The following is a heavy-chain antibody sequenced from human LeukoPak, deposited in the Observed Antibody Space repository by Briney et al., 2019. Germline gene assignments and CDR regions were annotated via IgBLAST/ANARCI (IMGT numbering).Heavy chain of an antibody. J-gene: IGHJ6*03. CDR2: IYYSGST. CDR3: ARDVPRGTGYMDI. D-gene: IGHD3-10*01. V-gene: IGHV4-59*01. CDR1: GGSIKNFY. Sequence: SETLSLTCTVSGGSIKNFYWTWIRQPPGKGLEWIGYIYYSGSTSSNPSLKSRVTISVDTSKNQFSLRLKYVTAADTAVYYCARDVPRGTGYMDIWGKGTTVTVS.